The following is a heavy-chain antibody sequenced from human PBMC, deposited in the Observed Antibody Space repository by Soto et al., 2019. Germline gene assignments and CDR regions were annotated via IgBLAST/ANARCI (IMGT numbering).Heavy chain of an antibody. CDR3: ARVWGGSYALDAFDI. CDR2: MNPNSGNT. Sequence: ASVKVSCKASGYTFTSYDINWVRQATGQGLEWMGWMNPNSGNTDYAQKFQGRVTMTRNTSISTAYMELSSLRSEDTAVDDCARVWGGSYALDAFDIWGQGTMVTVSS. V-gene: IGHV1-8*01. J-gene: IGHJ3*02. D-gene: IGHD3-16*01. CDR1: GYTFTSYD.